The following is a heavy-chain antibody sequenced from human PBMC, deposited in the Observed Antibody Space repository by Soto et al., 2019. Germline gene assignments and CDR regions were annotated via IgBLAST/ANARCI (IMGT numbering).Heavy chain of an antibody. Sequence: SVKVSCKASGGTFSSYTISWVRQAPGQGLEWMGRIIPILGITNYAQKFQGRVTITADKSTSTAYMELSSLRSEDTAVYYCASANPLRGSGFLFDYWGQGTLVTVXX. V-gene: IGHV1-69*02. CDR3: ASANPLRGSGFLFDY. CDR2: IIPILGIT. D-gene: IGHD4-17*01. J-gene: IGHJ4*02. CDR1: GGTFSSYT.